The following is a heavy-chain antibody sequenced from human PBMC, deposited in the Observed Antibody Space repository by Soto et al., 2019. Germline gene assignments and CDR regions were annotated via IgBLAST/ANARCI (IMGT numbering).Heavy chain of an antibody. D-gene: IGHD2-15*01. J-gene: IGHJ6*03. Sequence: ASVKVSCKASGYTFTSYGISWVRQAPGQGLEWMGWISAYNGNTNYAQKLQGRVTMTTDTSTSIAYMELRSLRSDDTAVYYCARVPDCSGGSCYYYYYYMDVWGKGTTVTVSS. CDR1: GYTFTSYG. CDR2: ISAYNGNT. V-gene: IGHV1-18*01. CDR3: ARVPDCSGGSCYYYYYYMDV.